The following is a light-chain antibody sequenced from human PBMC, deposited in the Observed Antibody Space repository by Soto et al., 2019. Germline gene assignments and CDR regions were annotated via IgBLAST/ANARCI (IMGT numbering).Light chain of an antibody. V-gene: IGKV3-15*01. CDR2: GAS. J-gene: IGKJ4*01. CDR1: QSVGTN. CDR3: QQYNNWPLS. Sequence: EIVMTQSPATLSVSPGERATISCRASQSVGTNLAWYQQKPGQAPRLLIFGASTSVTGIPARFSGSGSGTDLTLTISSLQSEDFSVYYCQQYNNWPLSFGGGTKVEIK.